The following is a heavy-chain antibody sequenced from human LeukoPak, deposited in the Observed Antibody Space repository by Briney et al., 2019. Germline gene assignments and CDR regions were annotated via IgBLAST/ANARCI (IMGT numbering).Heavy chain of an antibody. CDR2: IDGSGAGT. CDR3: AKGKGYNNLDWFDS. J-gene: IGHJ5*01. D-gene: IGHD5-24*01. CDR1: GFTFSTFA. V-gene: IGHV3-23*01. Sequence: PGGSLRLSCAASGFTFSTFAMTWVRQGPGKGLEWVSSIDGSGAGTYYADSVKGRFSISRDNSKSTLYLQMYSLTAGDTAVYYCAKGKGYNNLDWFDSWGQGTLVTVSS.